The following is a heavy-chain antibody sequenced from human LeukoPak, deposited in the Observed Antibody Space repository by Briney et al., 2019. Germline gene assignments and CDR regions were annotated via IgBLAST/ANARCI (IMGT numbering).Heavy chain of an antibody. CDR3: ARRKRYSYGPQFDY. CDR2: IYHSGST. J-gene: IGHJ4*02. CDR1: GGSISSGGYS. Sequence: TLSLTCAVSGGSISSGGYSWSWIRQPPGKGLEWIGYIYHSGSTYYNPSLRSRVTISVDRSKNQFSLNLTSVTAADTAVYYCARRKRYSYGPQFDYWGQGTLVTVSS. V-gene: IGHV4-30-2*01. D-gene: IGHD5-18*01.